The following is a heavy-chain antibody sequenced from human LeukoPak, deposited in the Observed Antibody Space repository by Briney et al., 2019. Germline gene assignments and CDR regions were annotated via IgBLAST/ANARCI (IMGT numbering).Heavy chain of an antibody. D-gene: IGHD3-22*01. Sequence: SSETLSLTCTVSGGSISSYYWSWIRQPPGKGLEWIGYIYYSGSTNYNPSLKSRVTISVDTSKNQFSLKLSSVTAADTAVYYCARTDYYDSSAPDYWGQGTLVTVSS. CDR1: GGSISSYY. CDR2: IYYSGST. CDR3: ARTDYYDSSAPDY. J-gene: IGHJ4*02. V-gene: IGHV4-59*01.